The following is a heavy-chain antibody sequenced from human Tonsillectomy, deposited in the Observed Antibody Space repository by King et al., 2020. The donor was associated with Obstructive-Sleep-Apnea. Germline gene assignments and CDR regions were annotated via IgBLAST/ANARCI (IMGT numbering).Heavy chain of an antibody. CDR1: GGSFNGYF. J-gene: IGHJ3*02. CDR3: ARGASVATKDAFDI. CDR2: IKHSGST. V-gene: IGHV4-34*01. Sequence: VQLQQWGAGLLKPSETLSLTCAVYGGSFNGYFWSWIRQPPGRGLEWIGEIKHSGSTNYNPSLKSRVTMSVDTSKNQFSLNLKSVTAADTAVYFCARGASVATKDAFDIWGQGTMVTVSS. D-gene: IGHD1-26*01.